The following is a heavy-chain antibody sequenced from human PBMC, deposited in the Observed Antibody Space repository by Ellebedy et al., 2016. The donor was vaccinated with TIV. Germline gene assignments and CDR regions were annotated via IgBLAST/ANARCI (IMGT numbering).Heavy chain of an antibody. V-gene: IGHV3-30*18. CDR3: AKGPFIVVVPAANAFDI. D-gene: IGHD2-2*01. CDR2: ISYDGSNK. Sequence: GESLKISXAASGFTFSDHGMHWVRQAPGKGLEWVAIISYDGSNKYYADSVKGRFTISRDNSKNTLYLRMSSLRAEDTAVYYCAKGPFIVVVPAANAFDIWGQGTMVAVSS. CDR1: GFTFSDHG. J-gene: IGHJ3*02.